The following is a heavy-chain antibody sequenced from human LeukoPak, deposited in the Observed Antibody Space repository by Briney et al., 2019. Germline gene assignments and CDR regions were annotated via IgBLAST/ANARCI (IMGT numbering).Heavy chain of an antibody. CDR1: GGSISSYY. Sequence: PSEPLSLTCTVSGGSISSYYWSWIRQPPGKGLEWIGYIYTSGSTNYNPSLKSRVTISVDTSKNQFSLKLSSVTAADTAVYYCATSRGRDGYNFGYWGQGTLVTVSS. CDR2: IYTSGST. D-gene: IGHD5-24*01. V-gene: IGHV4-4*09. CDR3: ATSRGRDGYNFGY. J-gene: IGHJ4*02.